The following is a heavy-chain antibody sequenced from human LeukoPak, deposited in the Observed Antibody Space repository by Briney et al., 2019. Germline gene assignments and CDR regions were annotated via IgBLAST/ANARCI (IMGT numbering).Heavy chain of an antibody. CDR3: ADTGVGAVAGKAGFDY. V-gene: IGHV3-23*01. D-gene: IGHD6-19*01. Sequence: GGSLRLSCAASGFTFSSYAMSWVRQAPGKGLEWVSAISGSGGSTYYADSVKGRFTISRDNSKNTLYLQMNSLRAEDTAVYYCADTGVGAVAGKAGFDYWGQGTLVTVSS. CDR2: ISGSGGST. CDR1: GFTFSSYA. J-gene: IGHJ4*02.